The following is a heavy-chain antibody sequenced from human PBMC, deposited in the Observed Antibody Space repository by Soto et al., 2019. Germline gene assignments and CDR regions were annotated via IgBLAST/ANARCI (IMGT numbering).Heavy chain of an antibody. V-gene: IGHV4-34*01. Sequence: LSLTCAVYGGSFSGYYCSWIRQPPGKGLEWIGEINHSGSTNYNPSLKSRVTISVDTSKNQFSLKLSSVTAADTAVYYCARANNYGGDFDYWGQGTLVTVSS. CDR2: INHSGST. CDR1: GGSFSGYY. D-gene: IGHD2-21*01. CDR3: ARANNYGGDFDY. J-gene: IGHJ4*02.